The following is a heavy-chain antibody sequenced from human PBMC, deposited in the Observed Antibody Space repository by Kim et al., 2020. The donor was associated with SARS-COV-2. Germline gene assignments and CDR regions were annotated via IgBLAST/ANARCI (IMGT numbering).Heavy chain of an antibody. D-gene: IGHD6-13*01. V-gene: IGHV3-23*03. Sequence: GGSLRLSCAASGFSFSNSAMTWVRQAPGKGLKWVSVINSGDGANTYYADSVKGRFTISRDNSMNTLYLQMNSLRAEDTAVFYCAKGVGSFLSSPLDHWGQGTLVTVSS. CDR2: INSGDGANT. J-gene: IGHJ4*02. CDR1: GFSFSNSA. CDR3: AKGVGSFLSSPLDH.